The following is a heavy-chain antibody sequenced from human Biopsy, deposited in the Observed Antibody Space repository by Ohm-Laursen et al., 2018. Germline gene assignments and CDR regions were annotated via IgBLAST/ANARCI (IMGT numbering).Heavy chain of an antibody. V-gene: IGHV4-39*01. CDR2: IYSSGST. D-gene: IGHD6-19*01. CDR3: ARHTKGDFGPVAGSYGLDV. Sequence: TLSLTCTVSGGSISSSTYYWGWIRQPPGKGLDWIGSIYSSGSTHYNPSLKSRVTISVVTSKNQFSLNLSSVTAADTAVYYCARHTKGDFGPVAGSYGLDVWGQGTTVSVSS. CDR1: GGSISSSTYY. J-gene: IGHJ6*02.